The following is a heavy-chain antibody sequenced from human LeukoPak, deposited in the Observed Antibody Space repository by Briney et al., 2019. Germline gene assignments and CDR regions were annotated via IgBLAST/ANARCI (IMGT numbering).Heavy chain of an antibody. CDR2: IYYSGRT. D-gene: IGHD6-19*01. CDR1: GGSISRRNYY. CDR3: ARGVQTGYSSGNSFDP. V-gene: IGHV4-39*07. J-gene: IGHJ5*02. Sequence: SETLSLTCTVCGGSISRRNYYWGWIRPPPGKGLEGSGSIYYSGRTYYNPSLKSRVTISVDTSKNQFSRKLSSVTAADTAVYYCARGVQTGYSSGNSFDPWGQGTLVTVSS.